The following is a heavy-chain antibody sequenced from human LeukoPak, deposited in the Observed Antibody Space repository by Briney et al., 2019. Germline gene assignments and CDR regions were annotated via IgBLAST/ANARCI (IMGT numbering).Heavy chain of an antibody. CDR3: AGDSRYHDFWSGYVDY. Sequence: PSETLSLXCTVSGGSITFYYWTWIRQSAGKGLEWIGRVYAGGNTNYNPSLKSRTTLSIDTSKNEFSLMLTSVTAADTAIYYCAGDSRYHDFWSGYVDYWGQGILVTVSS. CDR2: VYAGGNT. CDR1: GGSITFYY. V-gene: IGHV4-4*07. D-gene: IGHD3-3*01. J-gene: IGHJ4*02.